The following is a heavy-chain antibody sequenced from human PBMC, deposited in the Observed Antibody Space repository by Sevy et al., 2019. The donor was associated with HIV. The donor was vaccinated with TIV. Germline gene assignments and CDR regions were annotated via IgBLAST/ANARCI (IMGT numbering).Heavy chain of an antibody. D-gene: IGHD3-10*01. J-gene: IGHJ5*02. CDR3: ARDRGGITMVRGVIPWFDP. CDR2: IYTSGST. V-gene: IGHV4-4*07. Sequence: SETLSLTCTVSGGSISSYYWSWIRQPAGKGLEWIGRIYTSGSTNYNPSLKSRVTMSVDTSKNQFSLKLSSVTAADTAVYYCARDRGGITMVRGVIPWFDPMGPGNPGHRLL. CDR1: GGSISSYY.